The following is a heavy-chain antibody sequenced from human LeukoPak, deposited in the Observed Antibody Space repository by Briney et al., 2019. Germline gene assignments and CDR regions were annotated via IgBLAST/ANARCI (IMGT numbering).Heavy chain of an antibody. CDR2: INPNSSVT. J-gene: IGHJ4*02. V-gene: IGHV1-2*02. CDR1: GYTSTGYY. D-gene: IGHD4-23*01. Sequence: ASVTVSCMPSGYTSTGYYMHWVRQAPGQGLEWMGWINPNSSVTNYAQRFQGRVTVTRDTSISAAYMELRWLTSDDTAVYYCARERGGNSPFDSWGQGTLVTVSS. CDR3: ARERGGNSPFDS.